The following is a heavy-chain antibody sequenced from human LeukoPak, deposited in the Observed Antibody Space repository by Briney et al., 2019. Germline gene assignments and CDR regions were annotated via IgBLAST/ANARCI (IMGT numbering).Heavy chain of an antibody. CDR1: GFTFSSYE. CDR3: ARAEVISRWPVRYYYGMAV. V-gene: IGHV3-48*03. CDR2: ISSSGSTI. D-gene: IGHD6-13*01. Sequence: GGSLRLSCAASGFTFSSYEMNWVRQAPGKGLEWVSYISSSGSTIYYADSVKGRFTISRDNAKNSLYLQMNSLRAEDTAVYYCARAEVISRWPVRYYYGMAVWGQGTTVTVSS. J-gene: IGHJ6*02.